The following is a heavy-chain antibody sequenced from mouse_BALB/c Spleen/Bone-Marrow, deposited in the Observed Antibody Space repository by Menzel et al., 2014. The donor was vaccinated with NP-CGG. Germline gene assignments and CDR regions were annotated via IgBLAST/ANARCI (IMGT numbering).Heavy chain of an antibody. CDR3: ARGELETGSVDY. CDR1: GFTFSDFY. D-gene: IGHD4-1*01. V-gene: IGHV7-1*02. J-gene: IGHJ2*01. CDR2: SRNTAHDFTT. Sequence: DVKLVESGGGLVQPGDSLSLSCATSGFTFSDFYLEWVRQPPGKRLEWIAASRNTAHDFTTEYSASVKGRFIVSRDTSQGIVCLQRNAQRAEDTAIYYWARGELETGSVDYWGQGTTRTVSS.